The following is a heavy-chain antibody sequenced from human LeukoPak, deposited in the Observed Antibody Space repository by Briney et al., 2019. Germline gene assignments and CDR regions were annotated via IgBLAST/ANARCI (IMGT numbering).Heavy chain of an antibody. V-gene: IGHV3-53*01. D-gene: IGHD6-19*01. CDR1: GFTVSSNY. Sequence: GGSLRLSCAASGFTVSSNYMSWVRQAPGKGLEWVSVIYSGGSTYYADSVKGRFTISRDNAKNSLFLQMNSLRAEDTAFYYCARDTAVAHFDYWGQGTLVTVSS. CDR3: ARDTAVAHFDY. CDR2: IYSGGST. J-gene: IGHJ4*02.